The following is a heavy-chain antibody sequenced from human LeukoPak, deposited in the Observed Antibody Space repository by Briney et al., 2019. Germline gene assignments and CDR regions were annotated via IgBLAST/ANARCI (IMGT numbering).Heavy chain of an antibody. CDR3: VRELYNSGTAVGSQATTPTPLSPTAADPTYF. CDR1: GFTFTSYA. V-gene: IGHV3-23*01. Sequence: GGSLRLSCATSGFTFTSYAMNWVRQAPGPGRGWVWSFGGNGGNTYYADSVRGGCTISRDNSENTLYLHMNSLSPEDTVVFYCVRELYNSGTAVGSQATTPTPLSPTAADPTYF. D-gene: IGHD5-24*01. J-gene: IGHJ1*01. CDR2: FGGNGGNT.